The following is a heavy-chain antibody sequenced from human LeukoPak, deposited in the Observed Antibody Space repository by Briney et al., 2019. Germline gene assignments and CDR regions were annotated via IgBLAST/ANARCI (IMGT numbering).Heavy chain of an antibody. V-gene: IGHV3-74*01. CDR1: GLTFSNVW. CDR2: INTAGST. CDR3: ASFRDTDN. Sequence: PGGSLRLSCEVSGLTFSNVWMHWVRQAPGQGLVWVSRINTAGSTVYADPVKGRFTISRDNAKNMVHLQMNSLRAEDTAVYYCASFRDTDNWGRGTMVTVSS. J-gene: IGHJ3*01. D-gene: IGHD2-21*01.